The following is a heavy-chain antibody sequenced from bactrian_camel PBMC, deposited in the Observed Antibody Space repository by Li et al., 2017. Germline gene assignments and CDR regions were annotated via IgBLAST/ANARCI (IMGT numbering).Heavy chain of an antibody. CDR1: QYEYPWHC. CDR3: AAVLSLRPQVGVSQYNY. CDR2: INSSGRST. Sequence: HVRLVESGGDSVQAGDSLTLSCKAVFQYEYPWHCMAWFRQAPGKGLEWVSDINSSGRSTNYADSVKGRFTISRDNAKNTLYLQMNSLEFEDTALYYCAAVLSLRPQVGVSQYNYWGQGTQVTVS. V-gene: IGHV3S1*01. D-gene: IGHD3*01. J-gene: IGHJ4*01.